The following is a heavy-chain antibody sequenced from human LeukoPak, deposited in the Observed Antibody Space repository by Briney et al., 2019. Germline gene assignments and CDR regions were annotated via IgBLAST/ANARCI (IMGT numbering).Heavy chain of an antibody. CDR1: GFPFIEYS. CDR3: ARDHNYAFDN. D-gene: IGHD1-1*01. J-gene: IGHJ4*02. CDR2: IGIDSGNK. V-gene: IGHV3-48*01. Sequence: GGSLRLSCTASGFPFIEYSMNWVRQAPGKGLEWISYIGIDSGNKKYADSVRGRFTISADKAKNSLYLQMNSLRVEDTAVYYCARDHNYAFDNWGQGTLVSVAS.